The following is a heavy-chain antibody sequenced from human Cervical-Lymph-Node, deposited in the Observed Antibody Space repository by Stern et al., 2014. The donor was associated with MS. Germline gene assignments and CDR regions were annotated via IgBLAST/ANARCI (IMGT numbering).Heavy chain of an antibody. Sequence: VPLVESGAEVRKPGASVKVSCKAAADAVTTHDINRVRQAPGQGLEWMGFMNPNSGNTGYAQKFQGRLTVTRNISNSTVYMELSSLRSEDTAMYYCARGGSGWTHWYFDLWGRGTLVTVSS. J-gene: IGHJ2*01. D-gene: IGHD6-19*01. CDR3: ARGGSGWTHWYFDL. CDR1: ADAVTTHD. V-gene: IGHV1-8*01. CDR2: MNPNSGNT.